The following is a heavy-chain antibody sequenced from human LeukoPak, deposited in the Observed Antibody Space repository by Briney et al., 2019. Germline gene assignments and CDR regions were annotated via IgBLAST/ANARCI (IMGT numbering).Heavy chain of an antibody. CDR2: ISGGGGST. V-gene: IGHV3-23*01. CDR1: GFTFNSYA. Sequence: PGGSLRPSCAASGFTFNSYAVSWVRQAPGKGLEWVSGISGGGGSTWYADSVEGRFTISRDNSKNTLFLQMNSLRAEDTAVYFCAKDRGYCRGGSCYNFDYWGQGTLVTVSS. D-gene: IGHD2-15*01. CDR3: AKDRGYCRGGSCYNFDY. J-gene: IGHJ4*02.